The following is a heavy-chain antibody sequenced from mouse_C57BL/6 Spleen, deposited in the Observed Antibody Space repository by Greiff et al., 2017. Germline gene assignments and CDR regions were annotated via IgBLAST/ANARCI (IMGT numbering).Heavy chain of an antibody. V-gene: IGHV5-17*01. D-gene: IGHD1-1*01. J-gene: IGHJ3*01. CDR3: ARKDYGSSSCAY. CDR1: GFTFSDYG. CDR2: ISSGSSTI. Sequence: EVKLVESGGGLVKPGGSLKLSCAASGFTFSDYGMHWVRQAPEKGLEWVAYISSGSSTIYYADKVKGRFTISRDNAKNTLFLQMTSLRSEDTAMYYCARKDYGSSSCAYWGQGTLVTVSA.